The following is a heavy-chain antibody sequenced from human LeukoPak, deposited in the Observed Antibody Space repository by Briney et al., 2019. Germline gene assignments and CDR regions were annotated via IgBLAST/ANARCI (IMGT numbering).Heavy chain of an antibody. CDR3: ARESLATIGVDY. Sequence: PGGSLRLSCAASGFTFRSYAMHWVRQAPGKGLEWVALISYDGSKRYFADSVKGRFTIPRDNSKNTLYLQMNSLRAEDTAVYYCARESLATIGVDYWGQGTLVTVSS. V-gene: IGHV3-30*04. CDR1: GFTFRSYA. J-gene: IGHJ4*02. D-gene: IGHD5-12*01. CDR2: ISYDGSKR.